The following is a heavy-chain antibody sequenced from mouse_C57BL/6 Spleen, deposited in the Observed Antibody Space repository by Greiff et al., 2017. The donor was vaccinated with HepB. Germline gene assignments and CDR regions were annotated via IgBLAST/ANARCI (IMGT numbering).Heavy chain of an antibody. Sequence: EVQLQQSGPELVKPGASVKISCKASGYSFTGYYMNWVKQSPEKSLEWIGEINPSTGGTTYNQKFKAKATLTVDKSSSTAYMQLKSLTSEDSAVYYCARAYYYGSGYECFDVWGPGTTVTVSS. V-gene: IGHV1-42*01. CDR2: INPSTGGT. J-gene: IGHJ1*01. CDR1: GYSFTGYY. D-gene: IGHD1-1*01. CDR3: ARAYYYGSGYECFDV.